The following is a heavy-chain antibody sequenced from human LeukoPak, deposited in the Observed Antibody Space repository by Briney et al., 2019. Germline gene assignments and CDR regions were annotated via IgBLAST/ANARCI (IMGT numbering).Heavy chain of an antibody. D-gene: IGHD3-22*01. CDR2: INPNSGGT. Sequence: ASVKVSCKASGYTFTGYYIHWVRQAPGQGLEWMGRINPNSGGTNYAQKFQGRVTMTRDTSISTAYMELSRLRSDDTAVYYCARVVSYDSSGYYRHYYYYYMDVWGKGTTVTVSS. V-gene: IGHV1-2*02. J-gene: IGHJ6*03. CDR1: GYTFTGYY. CDR3: ARVVSYDSSGYYRHYYYYYMDV.